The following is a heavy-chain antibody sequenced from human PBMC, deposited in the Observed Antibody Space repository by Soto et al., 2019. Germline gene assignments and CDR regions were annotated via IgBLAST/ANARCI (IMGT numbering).Heavy chain of an antibody. CDR2: INTYNGNT. CDR3: AMVDVYVTPSPQDV. V-gene: IGHV1-18*01. Sequence: QVQLVQSGAEVKNPGASVKVSCKTSGYTFTSYGSGWARQAPGQGLEWMGWINTYNGNTNYAQNLQGRVTLTTDTSTSTAYMELRSLRSNDTAIYYCAMVDVYVTPSPQDVWGQGTTVTVSS. CDR1: GYTFTSYG. J-gene: IGHJ6*02. D-gene: IGHD3-16*01.